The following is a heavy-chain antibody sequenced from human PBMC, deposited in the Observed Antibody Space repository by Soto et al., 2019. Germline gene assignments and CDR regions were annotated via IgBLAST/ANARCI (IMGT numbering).Heavy chain of an antibody. D-gene: IGHD1-26*01. Sequence: QLQLQESGPGLVKPSETLSLTCTVSGGSISSSSYYWGWIRQPPGKGLEWIGSIYYSGSTYYNPSLKSRVTISVDTSKNQFSLKLSSVTAADTAVYYCARRGQWGALRGYNWFDPWGQGTLVTVSS. CDR3: ARRGQWGALRGYNWFDP. J-gene: IGHJ5*02. CDR2: IYYSGST. V-gene: IGHV4-39*01. CDR1: GGSISSSSYY.